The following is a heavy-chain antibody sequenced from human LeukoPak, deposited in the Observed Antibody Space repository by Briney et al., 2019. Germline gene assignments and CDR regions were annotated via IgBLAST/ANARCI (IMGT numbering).Heavy chain of an antibody. V-gene: IGHV1-18*01. J-gene: IGHJ3*02. CDR2: ISAYNGNT. Sequence: ASVKVSCKASGYTFTSYGISWVRQAPGQGLEWMGWISAYNGNTNYAQKLQGRVTMTTDTSTSTAYMELRSLRSDDPAVYYCATGIAVFDAFDIWGQGTMVTVSS. D-gene: IGHD6-19*01. CDR3: ATGIAVFDAFDI. CDR1: GYTFTSYG.